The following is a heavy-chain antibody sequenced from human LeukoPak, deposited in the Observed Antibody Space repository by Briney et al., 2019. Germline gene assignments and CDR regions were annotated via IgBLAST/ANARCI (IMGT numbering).Heavy chain of an antibody. CDR2: MFFSGNT. Sequence: SETLSLTCSVSGGSISTGYKYWGWIRQPPGKGLEWIASMFFSGNTYYNPSLKSRVTISVDTSKNQFSLKLSSVTAADTAVYYCASVTDYGSGTLTGWFDPWGQGTLVTVSS. D-gene: IGHD3-10*01. V-gene: IGHV4-39*07. CDR1: GGSISTGYKY. J-gene: IGHJ5*02. CDR3: ASVTDYGSGTLTGWFDP.